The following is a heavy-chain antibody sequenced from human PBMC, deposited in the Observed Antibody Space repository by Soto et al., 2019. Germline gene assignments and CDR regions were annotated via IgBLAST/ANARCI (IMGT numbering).Heavy chain of an antibody. CDR1: GGTFSRYA. Sequence: SVKVSCKASGGTFSRYAISWVRQAPGQGLEWMGGIIPIFGTANYAQKFQGRVTITADESTSTAYMELSSLRSEYTAVYYCARVASYPKAADGPQQQSDCSSTSCYAVWLAIYYYYGMDVWGQGTTVTVSS. D-gene: IGHD2-2*01. CDR2: IIPIFGTA. CDR3: ARVASYPKAADGPQQQSDCSSTSCYAVWLAIYYYYGMDV. V-gene: IGHV1-69*13. J-gene: IGHJ6*02.